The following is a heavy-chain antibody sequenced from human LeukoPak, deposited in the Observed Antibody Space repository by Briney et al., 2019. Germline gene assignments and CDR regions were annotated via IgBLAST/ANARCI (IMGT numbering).Heavy chain of an antibody. CDR2: IHYSGST. CDR1: GASISSSSYS. J-gene: IGHJ4*02. CDR3: ARQGYGGYYFDY. D-gene: IGHD4-23*01. V-gene: IGHV4-39*01. Sequence: SETLSLTCTVSGASISSSSYSWGWIRQPPGKGPEWIGSIHYSGSTYYNPSLTSRVTISVDTSKKQFSLKLSSVTAADTAVYYCARQGYGGYYFDYWGQGTLVTVSS.